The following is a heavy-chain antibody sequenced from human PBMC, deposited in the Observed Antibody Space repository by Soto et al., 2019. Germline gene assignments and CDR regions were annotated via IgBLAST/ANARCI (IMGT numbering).Heavy chain of an antibody. CDR3: XRGGGGGPHYYGMDV. CDR1: GGSFSGHY. D-gene: IGHD2-15*01. J-gene: IGHJ6*02. Sequence: QVQLQQWGAGLLKPSETLSLTCAVYGGSFSGHYWSWIRQPPGKGLEWIGEIYHSGSMNPNPSLKSXXXXTXXXXXXXXXXXXXXXXXXXTAVXXCXRGGGGGPHYYGMDVWGQGTTVTVSS. CDR2: IYHSGSM. V-gene: IGHV4-34*01.